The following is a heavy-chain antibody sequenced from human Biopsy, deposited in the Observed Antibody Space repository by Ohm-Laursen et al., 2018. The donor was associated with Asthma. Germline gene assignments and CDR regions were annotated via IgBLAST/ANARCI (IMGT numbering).Heavy chain of an antibody. D-gene: IGHD1-7*01. CDR3: ARDPLGISGTIYWYDW. CDR1: GFTFSTYG. J-gene: IGHJ4*02. Sequence: LRLSCTASGFTFSTYGMHWVRQAPGKGLEWVAVISYDGFNKDYGDSVKGRFTISRDNSKNTLYLQMNSLTPDDTAVYFCARDPLGISGTIYWYDWWGQGTLVTVSS. V-gene: IGHV3-30*03. CDR2: ISYDGFNK.